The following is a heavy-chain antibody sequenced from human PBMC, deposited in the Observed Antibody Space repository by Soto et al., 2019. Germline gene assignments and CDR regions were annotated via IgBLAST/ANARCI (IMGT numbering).Heavy chain of an antibody. Sequence: ASVKVSCKASGYTFTGYYMHWVRQAPGQGLEWMGWINPNSGGTNYAQKFQGWVTMTRDTSISTAYMELSRLGSDDTAVYYCARGVVVVPAATAADYYYYYYMDVWGKGTTVTVSS. CDR2: INPNSGGT. D-gene: IGHD2-2*01. V-gene: IGHV1-2*04. CDR1: GYTFTGYY. J-gene: IGHJ6*03. CDR3: ARGVVVVPAATAADYYYYYYMDV.